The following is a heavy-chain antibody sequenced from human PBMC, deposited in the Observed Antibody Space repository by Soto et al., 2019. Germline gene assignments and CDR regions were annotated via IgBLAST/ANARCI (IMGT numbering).Heavy chain of an antibody. V-gene: IGHV1-69*12. Sequence: QVQLVQSGAAVKKPGSSVKVSCKASGGTFSSYAISWVRQAPGQGLEWMGGIIPIFGTANYVQKFQRRVTITADESTSKADMEPSSLRSEDTAVYYCTRDTPRYSCSWGWVDPRGQGTLLTVSS. CDR1: GGTFSSYA. CDR3: TRDTPRYSCSWGWVDP. CDR2: IIPIFGTA. D-gene: IGHD6-13*01. J-gene: IGHJ5*02.